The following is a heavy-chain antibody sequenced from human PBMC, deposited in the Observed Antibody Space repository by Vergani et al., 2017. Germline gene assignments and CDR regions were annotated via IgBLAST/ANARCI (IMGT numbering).Heavy chain of an antibody. J-gene: IGHJ4*02. Sequence: EVQLLESGGGLVQPGGSLRLSCAASGFTFSSYAMSWVRQAPGKGLEWVSAISGSSSYIYYADSVKGRFTISRDNAKNSLYLQMNSLRAEDTAVYYCAKNSFAQLATFDYWGQGTLVTVSS. D-gene: IGHD6-13*01. V-gene: IGHV3-23*01. CDR2: ISGSSSYI. CDR3: AKNSFAQLATFDY. CDR1: GFTFSSYA.